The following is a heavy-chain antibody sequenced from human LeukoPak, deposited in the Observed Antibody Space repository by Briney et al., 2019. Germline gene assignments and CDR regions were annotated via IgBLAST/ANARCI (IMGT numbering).Heavy chain of an antibody. CDR3: ARGVGLTQGGTFDY. D-gene: IGHD1-1*01. J-gene: IGHJ4*02. CDR2: IYHSGST. CDR1: GYSISSGYY. Sequence: SETLSLTCTVSGYSISSGYYWGWIRQPPGKGLEWIGSIYHSGSTYYNPSLKSRVTISVDTSKNQFSLKLSSVTAADTAVFYCARGVGLTQGGTFDYWGQGTLVTVSS. V-gene: IGHV4-38-2*02.